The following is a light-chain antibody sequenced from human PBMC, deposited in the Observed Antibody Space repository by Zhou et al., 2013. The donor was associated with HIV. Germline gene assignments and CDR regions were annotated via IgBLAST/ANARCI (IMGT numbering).Light chain of an antibody. J-gene: IGKJ4*01. V-gene: IGKV1-17*02. CDR2: AAS. CDR1: QGIRND. CDR3: QQLNSYPLT. Sequence: DIQMTQSPSTLSASVRDRVTITCRASQGIRNDLGWYQQKPGIAPKCLIYAASSLQSGVPSRFSGSGSGTLFTLTINNLQPEDFATYSCQQLNSYPLTFGGGTKVEIK.